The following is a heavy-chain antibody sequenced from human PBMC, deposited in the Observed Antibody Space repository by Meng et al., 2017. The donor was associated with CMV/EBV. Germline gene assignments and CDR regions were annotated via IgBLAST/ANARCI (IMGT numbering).Heavy chain of an antibody. CDR1: GGSFSGYY. V-gene: IGHV4-34*01. CDR2: INHSGST. D-gene: IGHD1-20*01. Sequence: SQTLSLTCAVYGGSFSGYYWSWIRQPPGKGLEWIGEINHSGSTNYNPSLKSRVTISVDTSKNQFSLKLSSVTAADTAVYYCARFDNWKACFDYWGQGTLVTAPQ. CDR3: ARFDNWKACFDY. J-gene: IGHJ4*02.